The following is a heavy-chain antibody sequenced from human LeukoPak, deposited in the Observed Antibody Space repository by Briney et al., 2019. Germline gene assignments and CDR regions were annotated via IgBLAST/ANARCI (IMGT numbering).Heavy chain of an antibody. J-gene: IGHJ4*02. D-gene: IGHD3-22*01. Sequence: ASVKVSCKASGYTFTSYYMHWVRQAPGQGLEWMGIINPSGGSTSYAQKFQGRVTMTRDMSTSTVYMELSSLRSEDTAVYYCAREHSTSYYDSSGYYCWGQGTLVTVSS. CDR3: AREHSTSYYDSSGYYC. V-gene: IGHV1-46*01. CDR2: INPSGGST. CDR1: GYTFTSYY.